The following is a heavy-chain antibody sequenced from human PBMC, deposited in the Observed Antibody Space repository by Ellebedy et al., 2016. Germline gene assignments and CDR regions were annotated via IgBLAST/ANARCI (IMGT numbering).Heavy chain of an antibody. CDR1: GFTFSSYA. V-gene: IGHV3-21*01. D-gene: IGHD3-10*01. CDR3: ARVGSGTRDAFDI. J-gene: IGHJ3*02. CDR2: ISSSSSYI. Sequence: GESLKISCAASGFTFSSYAMSWVRQAPGKGLEWVSSISSSSSYIYYADSVKGRFTISRDNAKNSLYLQMNSLRAEDTAVYYCARVGSGTRDAFDIWGQGTMVTVSS.